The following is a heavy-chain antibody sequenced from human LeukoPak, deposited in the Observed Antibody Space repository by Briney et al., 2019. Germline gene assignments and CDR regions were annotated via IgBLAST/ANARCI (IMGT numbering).Heavy chain of an antibody. Sequence: SSQTLSLTCTVSGGSISSGGYYWSWIRQHPGKGLEWIGYIYYSGSTYYNPSLKSRVTISVDTSKNQFSLKLSSVTAADTAVYYCARDCPSDHKVCNGMDVWGQGTTVTVSS. CDR1: GGSISSGGYY. J-gene: IGHJ6*02. D-gene: IGHD6-6*01. V-gene: IGHV4-31*03. CDR3: ARDCPSDHKVCNGMDV. CDR2: IYYSGST.